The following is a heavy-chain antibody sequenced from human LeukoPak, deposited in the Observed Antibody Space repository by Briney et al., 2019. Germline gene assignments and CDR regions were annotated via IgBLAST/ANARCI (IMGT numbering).Heavy chain of an antibody. CDR2: IYYSGST. Sequence: SETLSLTCTVSGGSISSSSYYWGWIRQPPGKGLEWIGSIYYSGSTYYNPSLKSRVTMSVDTSKNQFSLKLSSVTAADTAVYYCARGKRGYSYGPILYYYYYYMDVWGKGTTVTISS. V-gene: IGHV4-39*07. CDR1: GGSISSSSYY. CDR3: ARGKRGYSYGPILYYYYYYMDV. J-gene: IGHJ6*03. D-gene: IGHD5-18*01.